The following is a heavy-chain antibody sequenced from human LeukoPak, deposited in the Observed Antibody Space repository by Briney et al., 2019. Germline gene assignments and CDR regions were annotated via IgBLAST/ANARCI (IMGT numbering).Heavy chain of an antibody. D-gene: IGHD4-23*01. CDR3: AIRDYGGNSGYAFDI. Sequence: GASVKVSCKVSGYTLTELSMHWVRQAPGKGLEWMGGFDPEDGETIYAQKFQGRVTMTEDTSTDTAYMELSSLRSVDTAVYYCAIRDYGGNSGYAFDIWGQGTMVTVSS. V-gene: IGHV1-24*01. CDR1: GYTLTELS. CDR2: FDPEDGET. J-gene: IGHJ3*02.